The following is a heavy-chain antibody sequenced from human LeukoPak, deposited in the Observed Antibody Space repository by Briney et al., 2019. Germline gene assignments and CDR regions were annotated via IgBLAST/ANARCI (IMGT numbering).Heavy chain of an antibody. CDR2: INEDGSRW. V-gene: IGHV3-7*01. CDR3: ATSMVVAAFDY. J-gene: IGHJ4*02. D-gene: IGHD2-15*01. CDR1: GFTFSDYW. Sequence: GGSLRLSCAASGFTFSDYWMTWVRQAPGKGLEWVANINEDGSRWMYADSLRGRFTISGDNAKNSLYLQMDSLRAEDTAVYYCATSMVVAAFDYWGQGTLVTVSS.